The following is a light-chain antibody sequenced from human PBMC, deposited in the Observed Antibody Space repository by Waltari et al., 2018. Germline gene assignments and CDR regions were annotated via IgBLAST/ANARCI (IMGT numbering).Light chain of an antibody. V-gene: IGKV1-5*03. CDR1: QNINSW. CDR3: QQYSSYSSWT. J-gene: IGKJ1*01. CDR2: KAS. Sequence: DIQMTQSPSTLSASVGDRVTITCRASQNINSWLAWYQQRPGKAPRLLLYKASTLQSGVPSRFSGSGSGTEFTLNINSLKTDDCATYYCQQYSSYSSWTFDQGTQV.